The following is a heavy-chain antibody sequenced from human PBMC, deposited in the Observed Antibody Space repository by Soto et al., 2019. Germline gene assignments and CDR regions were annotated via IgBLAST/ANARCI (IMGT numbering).Heavy chain of an antibody. J-gene: IGHJ4*02. D-gene: IGHD4-17*01. CDR2: INHSGST. CDR1: GGSFSGYY. V-gene: IGHV4-34*01. Sequence: SETLSLTCAVYGGSFSGYYWSWIRQPPGKGLEWIGEINHSGSTNYNPSLKSRVTISVDTSKNQFSLKLSSVTAADTAVYYCARYTVTTGFDYWGQGTLVTVSS. CDR3: ARYTVTTGFDY.